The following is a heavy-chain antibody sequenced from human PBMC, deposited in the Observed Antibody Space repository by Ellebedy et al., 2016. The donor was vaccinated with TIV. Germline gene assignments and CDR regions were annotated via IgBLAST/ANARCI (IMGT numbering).Heavy chain of an antibody. CDR2: IDPSGGGT. V-gene: IGHV1-46*01. CDR1: GYRFSHYY. Sequence: ASVKVSXXASGYRFSHYYIHWMRQAPGQGLEWMGVIDPSGGGTTYAQTFQGRIILTRDTSTSTAYMDLSALRSEDTAVYYCARYHSSGNDFWGQGTLVTVSS. D-gene: IGHD6-19*01. CDR3: ARYHSSGNDF. J-gene: IGHJ4*02.